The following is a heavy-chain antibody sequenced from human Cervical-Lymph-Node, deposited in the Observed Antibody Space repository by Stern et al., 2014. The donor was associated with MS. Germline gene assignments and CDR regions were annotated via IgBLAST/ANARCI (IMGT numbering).Heavy chain of an antibody. CDR1: GYTFTSYG. D-gene: IGHD2-2*01. Sequence: VQLLESGAEVKKPGASVTVSCKASGYTFTSYGVNWVRQAPGQGLEWMGWISAYNGNTDYAQKFQGRVTVTTDTSTTTVYMELRSLRSDDTAFYYCARDSSSSWPLYGMDVWGQGTTVTVSS. J-gene: IGHJ6*02. CDR2: ISAYNGNT. CDR3: ARDSSSSWPLYGMDV. V-gene: IGHV1-18*01.